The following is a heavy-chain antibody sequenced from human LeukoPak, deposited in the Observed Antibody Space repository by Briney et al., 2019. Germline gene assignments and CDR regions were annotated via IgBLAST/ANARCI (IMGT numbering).Heavy chain of an antibody. CDR3: ARGRSYRTLFDY. CDR1: GFTFSSYE. J-gene: IGHJ4*02. V-gene: IGHV3-48*03. CDR2: ISSSANTI. Sequence: PGRSLRLSCAASGFTFSSYEMDWVRQAPGKGLEWVSYISSSANTIYYADSVRGRFTISRDNAKTSLYLQMSSLRAEDTAVYYCARGRSYRTLFDYWGQGTLVTVSS. D-gene: IGHD1-26*01.